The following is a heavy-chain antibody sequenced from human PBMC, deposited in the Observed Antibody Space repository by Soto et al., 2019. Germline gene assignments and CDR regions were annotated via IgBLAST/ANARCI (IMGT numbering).Heavy chain of an antibody. Sequence: QVQLQESGPGLVKPSETLSLTCTVSGGSISSYYWSWIRQPAGKGLEWIGRIYTSGSTNYNPSLKSRVTMSVDTSKTQFSLKLSSVTAADTAVYYCARGIAARPDVWFDPWGQGTLVTVSS. V-gene: IGHV4-4*07. J-gene: IGHJ5*02. CDR1: GGSISSYY. D-gene: IGHD6-6*01. CDR2: IYTSGST. CDR3: ARGIAARPDVWFDP.